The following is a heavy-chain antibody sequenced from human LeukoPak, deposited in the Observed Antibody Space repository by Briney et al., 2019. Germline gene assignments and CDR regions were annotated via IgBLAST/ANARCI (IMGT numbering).Heavy chain of an antibody. CDR2: IDTGNGNT. J-gene: IGHJ5*02. Sequence: GASVKVSCKSSGYTFTSHVMHWVRQGPGHRLDWMGWIDTGNGNTQYSQNFQGRVTITRDTSASTAYMELSSLRSEDKAVYYCARGGAGTYYKRDGWFDPWGQGTVVTVTS. CDR3: ARGGAGTYYKRDGWFDP. D-gene: IGHD3-10*01. CDR1: GYTFTSHV. V-gene: IGHV1-3*04.